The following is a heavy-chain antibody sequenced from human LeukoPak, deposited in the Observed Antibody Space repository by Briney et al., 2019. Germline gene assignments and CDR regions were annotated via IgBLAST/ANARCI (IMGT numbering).Heavy chain of an antibody. CDR3: AAHSSGSSYYFDY. J-gene: IGHJ4*02. V-gene: IGHV4-61*02. Sequence: PSETLSLXCTVSGGSISSGTYYWSWIRQPAGKGLEWIGRIYTSGSTNYNPSLKSGVTISVDTSKNQFSLKLSSVTAADTAVYYCAAHSSGSSYYFDYWGQGTLVTVSS. D-gene: IGHD3-22*01. CDR2: IYTSGST. CDR1: GGSISSGTYY.